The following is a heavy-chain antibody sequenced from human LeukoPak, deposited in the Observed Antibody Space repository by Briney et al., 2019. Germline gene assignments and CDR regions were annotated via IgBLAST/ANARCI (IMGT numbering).Heavy chain of an antibody. V-gene: IGHV1-69*05. J-gene: IGHJ4*02. D-gene: IGHD4-17*01. Sequence: SVKVSCKASGGTFSSYAISWVRPAHGQGLEWMGRIIPIFGTANYAQKFQGRVTITTDESTSTAYMELSSLRSEDTAVYYCARALSDYGDYIFDYWGQGTLVSVSS. CDR3: ARALSDYGDYIFDY. CDR1: GGTFSSYA. CDR2: IIPIFGTA.